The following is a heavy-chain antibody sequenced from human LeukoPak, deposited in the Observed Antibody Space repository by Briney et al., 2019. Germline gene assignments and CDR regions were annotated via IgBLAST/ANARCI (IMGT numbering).Heavy chain of an antibody. Sequence: GGSLRLSCAASGFTFSSYWMSWVRQAPGKGLEWVANIKQDGSEKYYVDSVKGRFTISRDNAKNSLYLQMNSLRAEDTAVYYCARVRRSGTFYYYYYMDVRGKGTTVTVSS. J-gene: IGHJ6*03. D-gene: IGHD2-15*01. CDR2: IKQDGSEK. V-gene: IGHV3-7*01. CDR3: ARVRRSGTFYYYYYMDV. CDR1: GFTFSSYW.